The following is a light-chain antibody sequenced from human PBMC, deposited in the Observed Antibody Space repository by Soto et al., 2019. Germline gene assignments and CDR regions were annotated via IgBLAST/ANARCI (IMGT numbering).Light chain of an antibody. V-gene: IGKV1-5*01. Sequence: QMTQSPSTLSASVGDRVTITCRASQSISSWLAWYQQKPGKAPKLLIYDASSLESGVPSRFSGSGSGTDFTLTISSLEPEDFAIYYCQQRSNWLFGPGTKVAVK. CDR3: QQRSNWL. CDR2: DAS. CDR1: QSISSW. J-gene: IGKJ3*01.